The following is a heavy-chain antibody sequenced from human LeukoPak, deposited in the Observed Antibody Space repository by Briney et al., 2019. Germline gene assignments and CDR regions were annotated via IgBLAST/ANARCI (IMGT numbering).Heavy chain of an antibody. D-gene: IGHD6-19*01. CDR1: GFTFSSYG. J-gene: IGHJ4*02. CDR3: VRTPVYYSSGWYHFWYFDY. CDR2: ISGSGGST. Sequence: PGGSLRLSCAASGFTFSSYGMSWVRQAPGKGLEWVSAISGSGGSTYYADSVKGRFTISRDNAKNSLYLLMNSLGAEDTAVYYCVRTPVYYSSGWYHFWYFDYWGQGTLVTVSS. V-gene: IGHV3-23*01.